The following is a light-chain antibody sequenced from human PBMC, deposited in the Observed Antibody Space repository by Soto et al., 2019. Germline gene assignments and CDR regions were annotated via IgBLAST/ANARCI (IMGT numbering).Light chain of an antibody. CDR1: QGIRTW. J-gene: IGKJ4*01. CDR3: QQSNSSPLT. Sequence: DIQMTRSPGSLSRCLRDIVAITCRASQGIRTWLAWYQQKPGNAPKVLIYAASSLQSGVPSRFSGSGSGTDFTLTISSLQPEDSATYYCQQSNSSPLTFGRGTKVDIK. CDR2: AAS. V-gene: IGKV1-12*01.